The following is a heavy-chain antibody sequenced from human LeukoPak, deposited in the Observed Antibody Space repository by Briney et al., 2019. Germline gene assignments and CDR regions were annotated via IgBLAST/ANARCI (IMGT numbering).Heavy chain of an antibody. CDR1: GFTFSNYI. D-gene: IGHD3-16*02. V-gene: IGHV3-30*02. CDR3: AKGGSYRSQPYFDY. Sequence: GGSLRLSCAASGFTFSNYIMHWVRQAPGKGLEWVAFIRNDGRNKYYADSVKGRFTISRDNSKNTLYLQMNSLRAEDTAVYYCAKGGSYRSQPYFDYWGQGTPVTVSS. CDR2: IRNDGRNK. J-gene: IGHJ4*02.